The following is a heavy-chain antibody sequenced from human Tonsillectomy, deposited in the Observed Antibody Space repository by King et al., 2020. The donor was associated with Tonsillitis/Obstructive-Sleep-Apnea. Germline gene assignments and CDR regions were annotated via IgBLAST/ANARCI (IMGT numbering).Heavy chain of an antibody. CDR3: AKVYGGNSGSHFDY. CDR2: ISDSGGST. D-gene: IGHD4-23*01. J-gene: IGHJ4*02. CDR1: GFTFSSYA. Sequence: VQLVESGGGLVQSGGSLRLSCAASGFTFSSYAMSWVRQAPGKGLEWVSVISDSGGSTYYADSVKGRFTISRDNSKNTLYLQLKSLRAADTAVYYCAKVYGGNSGSHFDYWGQGTLVTVSS. V-gene: IGHV3-23*04.